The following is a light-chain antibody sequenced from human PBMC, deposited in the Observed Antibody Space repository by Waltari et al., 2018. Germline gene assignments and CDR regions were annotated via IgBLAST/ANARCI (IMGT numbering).Light chain of an antibody. CDR1: QSIDSW. CDR3: QQYNSDSQN. CDR2: DAS. J-gene: IGKJ1*01. Sequence: DIQMTQSPSTLSASVGDRVTITCRASQSIDSWLAWYLQKPGKAPKLLIYDASSLERGVPSRFSGSGSGTEFTLTISSLQPDDFATYYCQQYNSDSQNFGQGTKVEIK. V-gene: IGKV1-5*01.